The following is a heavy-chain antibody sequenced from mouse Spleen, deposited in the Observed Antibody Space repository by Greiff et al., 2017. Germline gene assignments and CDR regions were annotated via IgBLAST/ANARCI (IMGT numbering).Heavy chain of an antibody. Sequence: EVKLVESGGGLVKPGGSLKLSCAASGFTFSSYAMSWVRQTPEKRLEWVATISSGGSYTYYPDSVKGRFTISRDNAKNTLYLQMSSLRSEDTAMYYCARHITTVHQAWFAYWGQGTLVTVSA. CDR1: GFTFSSYA. CDR3: ARHITTVHQAWFAY. CDR2: ISSGGSYT. D-gene: IGHD1-1*01. J-gene: IGHJ3*01. V-gene: IGHV5-9-3*01.